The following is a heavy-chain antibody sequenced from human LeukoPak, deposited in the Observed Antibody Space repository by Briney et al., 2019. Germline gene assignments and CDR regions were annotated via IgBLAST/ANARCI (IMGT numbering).Heavy chain of an antibody. CDR1: GGTFSSYA. J-gene: IGHJ4*02. CDR3: AREDVRGRYRRLFDY. V-gene: IGHV1-69*04. Sequence: GSSVKVSCKASGGTFSSYAISWVRQAPGQGLEWMGRIIPIFGIANYAQKFQGRVTITADKSTSTAYMELSSLRSEDTAVYYGAREDVRGRYRRLFDYWGQGTLVTVSS. D-gene: IGHD3-16*02. CDR2: IIPIFGIA.